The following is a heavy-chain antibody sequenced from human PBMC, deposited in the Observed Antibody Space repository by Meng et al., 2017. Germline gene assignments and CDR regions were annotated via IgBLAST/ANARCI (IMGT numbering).Heavy chain of an antibody. Sequence: QWDVGTLQLSESLSPTCAACGGSFGAFYWNWFSQPPGKVLEWMGKINHSGTTNYKPSLKSRVTISVDTSKTQFSLKLSSVTAADTAVYYCAGLGTGSGWLRRSGDFDYWGQGTLVTVSS. D-gene: IGHD7-27*01. CDR1: GGSFGAFY. CDR2: INHSGTT. V-gene: IGHV4-34*01. J-gene: IGHJ4*02. CDR3: AGLGTGSGWLRRSGDFDY.